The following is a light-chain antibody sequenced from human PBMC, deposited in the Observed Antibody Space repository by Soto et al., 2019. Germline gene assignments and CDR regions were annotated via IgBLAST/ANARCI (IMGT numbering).Light chain of an antibody. Sequence: EIVFTQSPGTLSLSPGERATLSCRASQSVSSSYLAWYQQNRGQAPRLLIYGASSRAPGIPDRFGGSGSGTDFTLTISRLEPEDFAVYYCQQYGSSRWTFGQGTKVEIK. CDR1: QSVSSSY. J-gene: IGKJ1*01. CDR2: GAS. CDR3: QQYGSSRWT. V-gene: IGKV3-20*01.